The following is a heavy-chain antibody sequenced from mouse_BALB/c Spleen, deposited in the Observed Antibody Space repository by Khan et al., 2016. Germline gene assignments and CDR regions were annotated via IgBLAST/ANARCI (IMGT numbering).Heavy chain of an antibody. J-gene: IGHJ3*01. D-gene: IGHD2-3*01. CDR1: GCNIKDTY. V-gene: IGHV14-3*02. Sequence: VQLQQPGAELVKPGASVKLSCTASGCNIKDTYMHWVMQRPEQGLEWIGRIDPANGNTKYDPKFQGKATITADTSSNTAYLQLSSLTSEDTAVYYCAQIYDGYYGFAYWGQGTLVTVSA. CDR3: AQIYDGYYGFAY. CDR2: IDPANGNT.